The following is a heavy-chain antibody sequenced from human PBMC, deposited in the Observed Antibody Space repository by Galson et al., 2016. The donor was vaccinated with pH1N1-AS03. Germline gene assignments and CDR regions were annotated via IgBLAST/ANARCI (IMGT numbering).Heavy chain of an antibody. D-gene: IGHD5-18*01. CDR1: GFTFRDYN. J-gene: IGHJ4*02. V-gene: IGHV3-21*01. Sequence: SLRLSCAVSGFTFRDYNLNWVRQAPGKGPEWVSSIEDSSTYIYYADSVKGRFTISRDNSKNSLYLQMNSLRAEDTAVYYCARDTARSFDYWGLGTLVSVSS. CDR2: IEDSSTYI. CDR3: ARDTARSFDY.